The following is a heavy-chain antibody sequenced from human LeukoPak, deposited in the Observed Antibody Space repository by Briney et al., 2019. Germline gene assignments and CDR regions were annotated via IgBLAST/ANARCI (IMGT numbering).Heavy chain of an antibody. CDR3: ARCPWQRDGQGAYYFDY. CDR1: GYTFTTYG. D-gene: IGHD5-12*01. V-gene: IGHV1-69*13. J-gene: IGHJ4*02. CDR2: IIPVFNTA. Sequence: ASVKVSCKASGYTFTTYGFSWVRQAPGQGHEWMGGIIPVFNTADQAQKFQDRVTITADESTSTAYMELSSLRSEDTAVYYCARCPWQRDGQGAYYFDYWGQGTLVTVSS.